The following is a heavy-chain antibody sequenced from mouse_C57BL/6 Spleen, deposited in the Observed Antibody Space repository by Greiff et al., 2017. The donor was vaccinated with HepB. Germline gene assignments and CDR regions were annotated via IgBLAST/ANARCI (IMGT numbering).Heavy chain of an antibody. V-gene: IGHV1-81*01. CDR1: GYTFTSYG. CDR3: ARCITTVVVDAMDY. CDR2: IYPRSGNT. D-gene: IGHD1-1*01. Sequence: VQLQQSGAELARPGASVKLSCKASGYTFTSYGISWVKQRTGQGLEWIGEIYPRSGNTYYNEKFKGKATLTADKSSSTAYMELRSLTSEDSAVYFCARCITTVVVDAMDYWGQGTSVTVSS. J-gene: IGHJ4*01.